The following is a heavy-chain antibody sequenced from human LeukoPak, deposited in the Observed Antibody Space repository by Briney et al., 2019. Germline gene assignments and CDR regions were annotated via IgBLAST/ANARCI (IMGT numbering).Heavy chain of an antibody. CDR1: GGSISSYY. J-gene: IGHJ3*02. CDR2: IYTSENT. D-gene: IGHD7-27*01. CDR3: ARSETYIWGAFDI. Sequence: PSETLSLTCTVSGGSISSYYWSWIRQPPGKGLEWIGYIYTSENTNYNPSLKSRVTISVDTSKNQFSLKLSSMTAADTAVYYCARSETYIWGAFDIWGQGTMVTVSS. V-gene: IGHV4-4*09.